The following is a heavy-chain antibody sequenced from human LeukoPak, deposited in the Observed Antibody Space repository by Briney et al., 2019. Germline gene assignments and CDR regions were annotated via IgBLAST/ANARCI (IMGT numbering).Heavy chain of an antibody. V-gene: IGHV4-34*01. CDR2: INHSGST. CDR3: ARGSLDFDY. Sequence: PSQTLSLTCAVYGGSFSGYYWSWIRQPPGKGLEWIGEINHSGSTNYNPSLKSRVTISVDTSKNQFSLKLSSVTAADTAVYYCARGSLDFDYWGQGTLVTVSS. CDR1: GGSFSGYY. J-gene: IGHJ4*01.